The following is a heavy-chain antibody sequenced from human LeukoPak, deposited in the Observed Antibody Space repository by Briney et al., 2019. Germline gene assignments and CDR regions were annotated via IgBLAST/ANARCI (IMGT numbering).Heavy chain of an antibody. CDR1: GFTFSSYA. Sequence: GGSLRLSCAASGFTFSSYAMSWVRQAPGKGLEWVSAISGSGGSTYYADSVKGRFAISRDNSKNTLYLQMNSLRAEDTAVYYCAKDSLVGARSYYFDYWGQGTLVTVSS. V-gene: IGHV3-23*01. D-gene: IGHD1-26*01. J-gene: IGHJ4*02. CDR2: ISGSGGST. CDR3: AKDSLVGARSYYFDY.